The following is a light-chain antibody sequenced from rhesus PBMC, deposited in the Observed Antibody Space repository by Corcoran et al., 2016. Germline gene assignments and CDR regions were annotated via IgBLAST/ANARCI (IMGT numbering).Light chain of an antibody. CDR2: GAS. CDR3: QHYYDNPLT. J-gene: IGKJ4*01. V-gene: IGKV3-42*02. Sequence: ETVVTQSPATLSLSPGERATLSCRASPSVGSYLDWYQQKPGRAPRLLINGASSRATGIPARVSGSGSGTDCTLTISSLQPEDSAAYYCQHYYDNPLTFGGGTKVEIK. CDR1: PSVGSY.